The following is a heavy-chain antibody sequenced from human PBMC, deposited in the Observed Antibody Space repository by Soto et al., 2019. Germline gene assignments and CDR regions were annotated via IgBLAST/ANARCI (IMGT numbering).Heavy chain of an antibody. Sequence: QVQLVQSGAEVRKPGASVKVSCKASGYTFSDYYIHWVRQAPGQGLEWMGWINPNSGGTKYAPNFQGVVTMTRDTSITTAYMELSRLRSGDTAVYYCAREPATATPEGVDFWGQGTLVTVSS. CDR3: AREPATATPEGVDF. V-gene: IGHV1-2*02. D-gene: IGHD1-1*01. CDR1: GYTFSDYY. J-gene: IGHJ4*02. CDR2: INPNSGGT.